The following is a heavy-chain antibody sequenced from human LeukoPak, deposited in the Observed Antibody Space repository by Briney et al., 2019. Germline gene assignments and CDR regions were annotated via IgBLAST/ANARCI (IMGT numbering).Heavy chain of an antibody. CDR2: IKRRSDGATT. V-gene: IGHV3-15*01. CDR1: GFTFSNAW. D-gene: IGHD3-9*01. CDR3: TTSPSGFLTGYHPYPPDY. J-gene: IGHJ4*02. Sequence: GGSPRLSRAASGFTFSNAWMSWVRQAPGKGLEWVGRIKRRSDGATTDYAAPVKGRFTISRDDSKNTLYLQMNSLKTEDTAVYYCTTSPSGFLTGYHPYPPDYWGQGTLVTVSS.